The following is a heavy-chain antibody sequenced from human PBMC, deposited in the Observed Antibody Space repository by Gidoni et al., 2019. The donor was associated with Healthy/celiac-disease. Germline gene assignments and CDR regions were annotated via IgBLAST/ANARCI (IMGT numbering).Heavy chain of an antibody. V-gene: IGHV1-69*01. CDR3: ARSRLCGGDCYSREDAFDI. Sequence: QVQLVQSGAEVKKPGSSVKVSCKASGGTFSIYAIRRGRRAPGQGLEWMGGSIPIFGTANSEQKFQGRVTITADESTSTAYMELSSLRSEDTAVYYCARSRLCGGDCYSREDAFDIWGQGTMVTVSS. D-gene: IGHD2-21*02. CDR1: GGTFSIYA. J-gene: IGHJ3*02. CDR2: SIPIFGTA.